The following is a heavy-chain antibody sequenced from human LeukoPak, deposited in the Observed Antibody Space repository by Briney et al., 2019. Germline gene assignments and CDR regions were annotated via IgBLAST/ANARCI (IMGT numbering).Heavy chain of an antibody. V-gene: IGHV4-39*07. CDR3: ARAVSGSSYYSDY. Sequence: KPSETLSLTCTVSGGSIRSSYYYWGWIRQPPGKGLEWIGSIYDSGSTNYNPSLESRVTISVDTSKNQFSLKLSSVTAADTAVYYCARAVSGSSYYSDYWGQGTLVTVSS. D-gene: IGHD1-26*01. CDR1: GGSIRSSYYY. CDR2: IYDSGST. J-gene: IGHJ4*02.